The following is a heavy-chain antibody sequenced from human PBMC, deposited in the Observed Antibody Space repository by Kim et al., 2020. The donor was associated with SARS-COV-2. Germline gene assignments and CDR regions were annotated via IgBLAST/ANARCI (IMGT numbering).Heavy chain of an antibody. Sequence: NPDLKSREAISVETSKNQFSRKLSAVTAADTAVYYCARDLRAAARPPDPWGQGTLVTVSS. D-gene: IGHD6-13*01. CDR3: ARDLRAAARPPDP. V-gene: IGHV4-39*07. J-gene: IGHJ5*02.